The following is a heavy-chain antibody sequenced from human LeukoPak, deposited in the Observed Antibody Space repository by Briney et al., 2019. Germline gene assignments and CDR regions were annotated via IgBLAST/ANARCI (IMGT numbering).Heavy chain of an antibody. Sequence: ASVTVSCKASGGTFSSYAISWVRHAPVQGLEWMGGSIPIFGTANYAQKFQGRVTITADVSTSTAYMELISLRSEGTAVYYCARISAIYGSGNRSLDYWGQGTLVTVSS. V-gene: IGHV1-69*13. J-gene: IGHJ4*02. D-gene: IGHD3-10*01. CDR3: ARISAIYGSGNRSLDY. CDR1: GGTFSSYA. CDR2: SIPIFGTA.